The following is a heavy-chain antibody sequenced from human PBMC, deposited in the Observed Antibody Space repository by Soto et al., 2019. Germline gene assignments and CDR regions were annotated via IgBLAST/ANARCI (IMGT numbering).Heavy chain of an antibody. J-gene: IGHJ4*02. Sequence: GGSLRLSCAASAFTFSSYAMTWVRQAPGEGLEWVSGISLSGGSTYYADSVKGRFTISRDNSKKTLYLQMNSLRDEDTAVYYCARDPGWQPPLYGPGYFDYWGQGSRVTVSS. CDR3: ARDPGWQPPLYGPGYFDY. CDR1: AFTFSSYA. V-gene: IGHV3-23*01. CDR2: ISLSGGST. D-gene: IGHD2-2*02.